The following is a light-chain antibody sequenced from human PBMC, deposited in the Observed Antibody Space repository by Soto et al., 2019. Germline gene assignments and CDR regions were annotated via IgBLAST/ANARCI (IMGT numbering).Light chain of an antibody. CDR3: QKYYSAQRT. CDR1: QAIGVY. V-gene: IGKV1-27*01. CDR2: AAS. J-gene: IGKJ4*01. Sequence: DIQVTQSQSSLSASLGDRVTITCRANQAIGVYLSWFQQQPGQVPKLLIYAASALQSGVPSRFRGSGSGTDFTVNNSSLQPEDIATDYGQKYYSAQRTFGGGTKVEI.